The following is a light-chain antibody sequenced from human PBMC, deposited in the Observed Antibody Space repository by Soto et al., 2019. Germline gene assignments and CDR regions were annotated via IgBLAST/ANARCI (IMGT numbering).Light chain of an antibody. CDR3: QQYNSYSWT. J-gene: IGKJ1*01. CDR1: RAITNH. Sequence: DVQLTQSPSPLSASVGDRVSISCRASRAITNHLNWYQQKPGKAPILLVYAASTLETGVPSRFSGSGSGTHFTLTIDNLQPEDVATYYCQQYNSYSWTFGQGTKVDIK. CDR2: AAS. V-gene: IGKV1-39*01.